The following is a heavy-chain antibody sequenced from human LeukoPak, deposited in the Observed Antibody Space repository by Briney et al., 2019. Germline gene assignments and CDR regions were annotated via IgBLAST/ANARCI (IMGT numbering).Heavy chain of an antibody. J-gene: IGHJ6*02. CDR2: IGTGGDT. V-gene: IGHV3-13*04. CDR3: ARAGIVTFYGMDV. Sequence: GGSLRLSCAASGFSFSGYDMHWVRQPTGKGLEWVSAIGTGGDTYYLDSVKGRFTISRDNAKNSLYLEMHSLRDGDTAVYYCARAGIVTFYGMDVWGQGTTVTVSS. D-gene: IGHD1-26*01. CDR1: GFSFSGYD.